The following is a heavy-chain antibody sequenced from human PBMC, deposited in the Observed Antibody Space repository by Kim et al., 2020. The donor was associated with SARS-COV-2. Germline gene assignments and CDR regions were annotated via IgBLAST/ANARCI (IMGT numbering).Heavy chain of an antibody. CDR2: ISCSGGST. CDR1: GFTFSSYA. Sequence: GGSLRLSCAASGFTFSSYAMSWVRQAPGKGLEWVSAISCSGGSTYYADSVKGRFTISRDNSKNTLYLQMNSLRAEDTAVYYCAKAEFRYSYGYLVDYWGRGPLLTVPS. D-gene: IGHD5-18*01. V-gene: IGHV3-23*01. J-gene: IGHJ4*02. CDR3: AKAEFRYSYGYLVDY.